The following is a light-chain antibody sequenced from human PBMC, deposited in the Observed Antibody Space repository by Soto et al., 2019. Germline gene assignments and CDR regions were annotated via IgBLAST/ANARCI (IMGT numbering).Light chain of an antibody. V-gene: IGKV1-17*01. CDR3: LQHNSYLWT. CDR1: QDIRND. Sequence: DIQMTQSPSTLSASVGDTVTITCRASQDIRNDLGWYQQKPGKAPKRLIYAASSLQSGVPSRFSGRGSGTEFAPTIGRLQPEDFATYDCLQHNSYLWTFGQGTKVDIK. CDR2: AAS. J-gene: IGKJ1*01.